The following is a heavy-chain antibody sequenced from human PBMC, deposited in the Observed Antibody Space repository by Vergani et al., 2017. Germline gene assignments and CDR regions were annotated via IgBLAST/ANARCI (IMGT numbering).Heavy chain of an antibody. CDR2: INHSGST. D-gene: IGHD3-10*01. CDR3: ARGGRMVRGVIIWVDP. Sequence: QVQLQQWGAGLLKPSETLSLTCAVYGGSFSGYYWSWIRQPPGKGLEWIGEINHSGSTNYNPSLKSRVTISVDTSKNQFSLKLSSVTAADTAVYYCARGGRMVRGVIIWVDPWGQGTLVTVSS. CDR1: GGSFSGYY. V-gene: IGHV4-34*01. J-gene: IGHJ5*02.